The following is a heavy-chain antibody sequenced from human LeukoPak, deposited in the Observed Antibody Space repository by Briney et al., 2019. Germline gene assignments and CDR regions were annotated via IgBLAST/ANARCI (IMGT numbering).Heavy chain of an antibody. J-gene: IGHJ4*02. CDR3: ARRRLGYYFDY. Sequence: SETLSLTCGVYGGSFSGYYWSWIRQPPGKGLEWIGEINPRGSTNYNPSIKSRVTLSADTSKNQFSLTLNSVTATDTAVYYCARRRLGYYFDYWGQGTLVTVSS. V-gene: IGHV4-34*01. CDR2: INPRGST. CDR1: GGSFSGYY. D-gene: IGHD5-24*01.